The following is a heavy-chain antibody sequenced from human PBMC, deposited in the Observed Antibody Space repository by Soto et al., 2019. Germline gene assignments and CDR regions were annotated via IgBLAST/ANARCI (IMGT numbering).Heavy chain of an antibody. Sequence: GASVKVSCKASGYTFTSYGISWVRQAPGQGLEWMGWISAYNGNTNYAQKLQGRVTMTTDTSTSTAYMELRSLRSDDTAVYYCAREVGTCNYLLSYYCMDVWGQGTTVTVSS. V-gene: IGHV1-18*04. J-gene: IGHJ6*02. D-gene: IGHD1-7*01. CDR1: GYTFTSYG. CDR3: AREVGTCNYLLSYYCMDV. CDR2: ISAYNGNT.